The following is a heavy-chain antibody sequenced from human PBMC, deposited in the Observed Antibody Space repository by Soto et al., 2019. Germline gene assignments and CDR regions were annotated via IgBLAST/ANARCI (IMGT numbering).Heavy chain of an antibody. CDR3: ARVTADYDSSGYYFVIFDY. Sequence: SETLSLTCTVSGGSISSGGYYWSWIRQHPGKGLEWIGYIYYSGSTYYNPSLKSRVTISVDTSKNQFSLKLSSVTAADTAVYYCARVTADYDSSGYYFVIFDYWGQGTLVTVSS. J-gene: IGHJ4*02. CDR1: GGSISSGGYY. V-gene: IGHV4-31*03. D-gene: IGHD3-22*01. CDR2: IYYSGST.